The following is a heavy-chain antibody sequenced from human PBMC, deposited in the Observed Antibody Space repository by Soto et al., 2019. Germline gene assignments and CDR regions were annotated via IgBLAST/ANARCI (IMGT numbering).Heavy chain of an antibody. V-gene: IGHV4-31*03. Sequence: SETLSLTCTVSGGSISSGGYYWSWIRQHPGKGLEWIGYIYYSGSIYYNPSLKSRVTISVDTSKNQFSLKLSSVTAADTAVYYCARERGATTYNYYGMDVWGQGTTVTVSS. CDR1: GGSISSGGYY. CDR2: IYYSGSI. CDR3: ARERGATTYNYYGMDV. J-gene: IGHJ6*02. D-gene: IGHD5-12*01.